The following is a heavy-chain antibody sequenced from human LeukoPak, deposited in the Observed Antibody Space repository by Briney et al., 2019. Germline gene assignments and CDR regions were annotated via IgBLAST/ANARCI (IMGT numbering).Heavy chain of an antibody. V-gene: IGHV1-69*13. CDR1: GGTFSSYA. CDR3: AREYSSWPVTTYLNWFDP. CDR2: IIPIFDTA. D-gene: IGHD4-17*01. J-gene: IGHJ5*02. Sequence: VKVSCKASGGTFSSYAISWVRQAPGQGLEWMGGIIPIFDTANYAQKFQGRVTITADESTSTAYMELSSLRSEDTAVYYCAREYSSWPVTTYLNWFDPWGQGTLVTVSS.